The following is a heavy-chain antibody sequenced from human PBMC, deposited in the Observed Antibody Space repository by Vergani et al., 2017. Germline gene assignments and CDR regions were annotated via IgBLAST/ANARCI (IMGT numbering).Heavy chain of an antibody. V-gene: IGHV4-30-4*01. CDR3: ARSSTXYDFWSGHYFPLDY. CDR2: ISYSGST. CDR1: GGSISSGDYY. Sequence: QVQLQESGPGLVKPSQTLPLTCTVSGGSISSGDYYWSWIRQPPGKGLEWIGYISYSGSTYYNPSLKSRVTISVDTSKKQFSLKLSSVTAADTAVYYCARSSTXYDFWSGHYFPLDYWGQGTLVTVSP. J-gene: IGHJ4*02. D-gene: IGHD3-3*01.